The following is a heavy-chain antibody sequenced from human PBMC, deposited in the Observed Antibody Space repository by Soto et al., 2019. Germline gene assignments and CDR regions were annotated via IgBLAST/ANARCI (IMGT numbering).Heavy chain of an antibody. Sequence: SETLSLTCTVSGGSISSYYWSWIRQPPGKGLEWIGYIYYSGSTNYDPSLKSRVTISVDTSKNQFSLKLSSVTAADTAVYYCARGVLEWLLRDSYYYYMDVWGKGTTVTVSS. CDR2: IYYSGST. CDR3: ARGVLEWLLRDSYYYYMDV. D-gene: IGHD3-3*01. J-gene: IGHJ6*03. V-gene: IGHV4-59*01. CDR1: GGSISSYY.